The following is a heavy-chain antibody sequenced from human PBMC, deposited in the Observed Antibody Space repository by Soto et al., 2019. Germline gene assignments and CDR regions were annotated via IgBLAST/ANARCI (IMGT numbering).Heavy chain of an antibody. Sequence: GGSLRLSCAASGFTFSSYGMHWVRQAPGKGLEWVAVISYDGSNKYYADSVKGRFTISRDNSKNTLYLQMNSLRAEDTAVYYCAKDRVDCTNGVCYMDPPYYYYMDVWGKGTTVTVSS. J-gene: IGHJ6*03. D-gene: IGHD2-8*01. V-gene: IGHV3-30*18. CDR1: GFTFSSYG. CDR2: ISYDGSNK. CDR3: AKDRVDCTNGVCYMDPPYYYYMDV.